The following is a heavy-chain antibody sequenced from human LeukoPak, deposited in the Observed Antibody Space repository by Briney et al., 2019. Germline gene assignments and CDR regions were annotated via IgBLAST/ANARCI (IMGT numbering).Heavy chain of an antibody. J-gene: IGHJ3*02. D-gene: IGHD3-22*01. Sequence: SQTLSLTCTVSGGSISSGSYYWSWIRQPAGKGLEWIGRIYTSGSTNYNPSLKSRVTISVDTPKNQFSLKLSSVTAADTAVYYCAREQDYDSSGYYYVLTFDIWGQGTMVTVSS. V-gene: IGHV4-61*02. CDR1: GGSISSGSYY. CDR2: IYTSGST. CDR3: AREQDYDSSGYYYVLTFDI.